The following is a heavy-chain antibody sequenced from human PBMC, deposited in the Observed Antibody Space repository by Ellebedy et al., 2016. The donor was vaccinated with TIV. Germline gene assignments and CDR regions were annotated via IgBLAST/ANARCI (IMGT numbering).Heavy chain of an antibody. CDR3: AAWLAVEGGWFDP. Sequence: MPSETLSLTCAISGDSVSSYSATWNWIRQSPSRGLEWLGRTYYRSTWYHYYALSMRGRISINPDTSKNQFSLQLSSVTSEDTAVYYCAAWLAVEGGWFDPWGQGTLVSVSS. CDR2: TYYRSTWYH. D-gene: IGHD3-22*01. J-gene: IGHJ5*02. CDR1: GDSVSSYSAT. V-gene: IGHV6-1*01.